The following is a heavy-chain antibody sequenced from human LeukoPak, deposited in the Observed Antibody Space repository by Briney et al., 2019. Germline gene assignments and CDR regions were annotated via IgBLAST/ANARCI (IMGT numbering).Heavy chain of an antibody. D-gene: IGHD3-10*01. V-gene: IGHV3-11*04. CDR2: ISSSGSSI. CDR1: GFTFSDYY. Sequence: GGSLRLSCAASGFTFSDYYMSWIRQAPGKGLEWVSYISSSGSSISYADSVKGRFTISRDNAKNSLYLQMNSLRAEDTAVYYCARWAGAIMTDYWGQGTLVTVSS. J-gene: IGHJ4*02. CDR3: ARWAGAIMTDY.